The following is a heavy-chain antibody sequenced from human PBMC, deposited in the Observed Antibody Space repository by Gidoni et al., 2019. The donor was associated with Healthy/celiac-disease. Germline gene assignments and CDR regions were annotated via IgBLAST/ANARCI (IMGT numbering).Heavy chain of an antibody. J-gene: IGHJ3*02. CDR3: ARVMSQEDTTYVIWGTPSGAFDI. CDR2: IYHSGST. Sequence: QVQLQESGPGLVKPSGTLSLTCAVSGGSISSSNWWSWVRQPPGKGLEWIGEIYHSGSTNYNPSLKSRVTISVDKSKNQFSLKLSSVTAADTAVYYCARVMSQEDTTYVIWGTPSGAFDIWGQGTMVTVSS. D-gene: IGHD3-16*01. CDR1: GGSISSSNW. V-gene: IGHV4-4*02.